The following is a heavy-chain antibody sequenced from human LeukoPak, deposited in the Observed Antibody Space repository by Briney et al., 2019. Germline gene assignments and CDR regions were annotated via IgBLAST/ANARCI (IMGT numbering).Heavy chain of an antibody. V-gene: IGHV3-23*01. J-gene: IGHJ6*03. CDR3: SREYTVTLSYYYYYMDV. Sequence: GESLTLSWAASGPTFSSYAMSWVRHPPGKGLEWVSAISGSGGSTYYAASVKGLFTISRDNSKNTLYLQMNSLRAEDTAVYYCSREYTVTLSYYYYYMDVWGKGTTVTVS. CDR1: GPTFSSYA. D-gene: IGHD4-11*01. CDR2: ISGSGGST.